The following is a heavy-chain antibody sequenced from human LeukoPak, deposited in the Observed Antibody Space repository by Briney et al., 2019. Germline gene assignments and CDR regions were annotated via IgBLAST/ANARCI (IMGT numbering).Heavy chain of an antibody. CDR1: GGTFSSYA. CDR2: IIPIFGTA. CDR3: ATMVGATISDFDY. Sequence: SVKVSCKASGGTFSSYAISWVRQAPGQGLEWMGGIIPIFGTANYAQKFQGRVTMTEDTSTDTAYMELSSLRSEDTAVYYCATMVGATISDFDYWGQGTLVTVSS. D-gene: IGHD1-26*01. J-gene: IGHJ4*02. V-gene: IGHV1-69*06.